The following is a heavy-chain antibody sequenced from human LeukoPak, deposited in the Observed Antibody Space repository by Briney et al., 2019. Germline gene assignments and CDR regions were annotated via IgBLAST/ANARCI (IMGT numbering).Heavy chain of an antibody. Sequence: SETLSLTCSVSGDSISSYYWSWIRQPAGKGLEWIGRICASGITNYNPSLRSRVTMSVDTSKNQFSLKLSSVTAADTAVYYCAGRMGDWGQGTLVTVSS. J-gene: IGHJ4*02. V-gene: IGHV4-4*07. D-gene: IGHD1-26*01. CDR3: AGRMGD. CDR1: GDSISSYY. CDR2: ICASGIT.